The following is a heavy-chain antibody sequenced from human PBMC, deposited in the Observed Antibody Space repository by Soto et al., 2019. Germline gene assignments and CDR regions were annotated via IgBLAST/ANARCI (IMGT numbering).Heavy chain of an antibody. CDR2: IYSGGST. Sequence: GGSLRLSCAASGFTVSSNYMSWVRQAPGKGLEWVSVIYSGGSTYYADSVKGRFTISRDNSKNTLYLQMNSLRAEATAVYYCARYCSSTGCYGTMDVWGQGTTVTVSS. V-gene: IGHV3-53*01. D-gene: IGHD2-2*01. CDR3: ARYCSSTGCYGTMDV. CDR1: GFTVSSNY. J-gene: IGHJ6*02.